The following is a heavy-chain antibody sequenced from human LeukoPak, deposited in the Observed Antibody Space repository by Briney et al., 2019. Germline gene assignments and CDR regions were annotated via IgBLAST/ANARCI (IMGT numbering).Heavy chain of an antibody. CDR1: GFTFSSYG. CDR2: IWYDGSNK. V-gene: IGHV3-33*01. D-gene: IGHD5-12*01. J-gene: IGHJ4*02. Sequence: GGSLRLSCAAAGFTFSSYGMRWVRQAPGKGLEWVAVIWYDGSNKYYADSVKGRFTISRDNSKNTLYLQMNSLRAEDTAVSYWARDQGYSGYDFDYWGQGTLVTVSS. CDR3: ARDQGYSGYDFDY.